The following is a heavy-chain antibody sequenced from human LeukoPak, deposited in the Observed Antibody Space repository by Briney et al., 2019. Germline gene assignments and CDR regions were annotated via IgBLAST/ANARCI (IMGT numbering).Heavy chain of an antibody. CDR2: IYYSGST. V-gene: IGHV4-59*12. J-gene: IGHJ5*02. CDR1: GDSISIYY. CDR3: ASYSSSWYNFDP. Sequence: PSETLSLTCTVSGDSISIYYCSWIRQPPGKGLEWLGYIYYSGSTHYNPSLKSRVTISVDTTKNQSSLKLSSVTAADTAVYYCASYSSSWYNFDPWGQGTLVTVSS. D-gene: IGHD6-13*01.